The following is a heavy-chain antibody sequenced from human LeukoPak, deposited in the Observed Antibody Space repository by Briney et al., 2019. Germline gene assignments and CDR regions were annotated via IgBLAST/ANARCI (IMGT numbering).Heavy chain of an antibody. V-gene: IGHV4-38-2*02. CDR2: MYHGGTT. CDR3: ARILRLLEYYYMDV. D-gene: IGHD3-22*01. Sequence: SETLSLTCSVSGYSISSGYYWAWIRQPPGKGLEWIGSMYHGGTTYYNPSLKSRVTTSVDTSKNQFSLNLRSVTAADTAVYYCARILRLLEYYYMDVWGKGTTVTVSS. CDR1: GYSISSGYY. J-gene: IGHJ6*03.